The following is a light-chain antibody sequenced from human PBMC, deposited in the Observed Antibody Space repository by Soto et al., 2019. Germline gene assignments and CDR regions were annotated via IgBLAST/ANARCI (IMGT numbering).Light chain of an antibody. V-gene: IGKV3-20*01. CDR3: QLDGSSPT. CDR2: GAS. Sequence: EIVMTQSPATLSVSPGERVTLSCRASQSVSTRYLAWLQQKPGQAPRPLIYGASNRATGIPDRFSGSGSGTDFTLTISRLEPEDFAVYYCQLDGSSPTFGQGTRLEI. CDR1: QSVSTRY. J-gene: IGKJ5*01.